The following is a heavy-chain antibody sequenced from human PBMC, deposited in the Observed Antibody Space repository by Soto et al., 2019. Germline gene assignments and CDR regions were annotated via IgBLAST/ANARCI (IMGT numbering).Heavy chain of an antibody. D-gene: IGHD3-9*01. V-gene: IGHV4-38-2*02. CDR2: IYHSGST. J-gene: IGHJ6*02. CDR1: GYSISSGYY. Sequence: SETLSLTCAVSGYSISSGYYWGWIRQPPGKGLEWIGSIYHSGSTYYNPSLKSRVTISVDTSKNQFSLKLSSVTAADTAVYYCARDQRVLTLRYYYYYYCMDVWGQGTTVTVSS. CDR3: ARDQRVLTLRYYYYYYCMDV.